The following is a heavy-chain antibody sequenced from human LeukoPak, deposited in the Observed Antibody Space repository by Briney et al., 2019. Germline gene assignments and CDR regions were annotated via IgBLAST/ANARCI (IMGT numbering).Heavy chain of an antibody. CDR3: ARDYYDSSGSWYFDL. Sequence: SETLSLTGKVSGVSMSPYYWSWIRQSPGTGLEWLGYIYYSGSSKYNPSLKSRVTISVDTSKNQFSLKLSSVTAADTAVYYCARDYYDSSGSWYFDLWGRGTLVTVSS. CDR2: IYYSGSS. D-gene: IGHD3-22*01. J-gene: IGHJ2*01. V-gene: IGHV4-59*12. CDR1: GVSMSPYY.